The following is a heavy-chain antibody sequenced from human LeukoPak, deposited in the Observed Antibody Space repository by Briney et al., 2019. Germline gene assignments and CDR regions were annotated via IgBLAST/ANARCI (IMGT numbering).Heavy chain of an antibody. CDR3: AIALGLY. CDR1: GFTFGYNA. Sequence: PGGSLRLSCAASGFTFGYNAMNWVRQAPGKGLEWVAYISGSSAKIDYGDAVKGRFTISRDNAKNSLYLQMNSLRAEDTAVYYCAIALGLYWGQGTLVTVSS. J-gene: IGHJ4*02. D-gene: IGHD7-27*01. CDR2: ISGSSAKI. V-gene: IGHV3-48*04.